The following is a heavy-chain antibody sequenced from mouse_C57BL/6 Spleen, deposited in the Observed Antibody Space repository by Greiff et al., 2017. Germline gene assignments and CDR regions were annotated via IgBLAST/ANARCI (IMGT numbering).Heavy chain of an antibody. J-gene: IGHJ1*03. D-gene: IGHD1-1*01. V-gene: IGHV1-69*01. CDR1: GYTFTSYW. Sequence: VQLQQPGAELVMPGASVKLSCKASGYTFTSYWMHWVKQRPGQGLEWIGEIDPSDSSTNYNQKFKGKSTFTVDKSYSTAYMQLSRLTSEDSAVYYCARRIDYYGSFSFDVGGTGTTVTVSS. CDR2: IDPSDSST. CDR3: ARRIDYYGSFSFDV.